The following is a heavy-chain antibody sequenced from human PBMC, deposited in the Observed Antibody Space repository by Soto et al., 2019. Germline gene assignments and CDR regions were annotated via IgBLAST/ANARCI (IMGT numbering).Heavy chain of an antibody. V-gene: IGHV1-18*01. Sequence: ASVKVSCKASGYTFTSYGISWVRQAPGQGLEWMGWISAYNGNTNYAQKLQGRVNMNTDTSTSTAYMELRSLRSDDTAVYYCASEPVYCGGDCYNAWGQGTLVTVSS. CDR2: ISAYNGNT. J-gene: IGHJ4*02. D-gene: IGHD2-21*01. CDR1: GYTFTSYG. CDR3: ASEPVYCGGDCYNA.